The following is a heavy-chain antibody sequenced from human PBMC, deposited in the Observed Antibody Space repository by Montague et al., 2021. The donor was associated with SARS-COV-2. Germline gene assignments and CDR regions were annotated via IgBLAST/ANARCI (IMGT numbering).Heavy chain of an antibody. CDR1: GGSLSTYY. Sequence: SETLSLTCSVSGGSLSTYYWNWIRQPPGKGLEWIGYIDDSGTTRYNPSLRSRATISLDLSKNQFSLDLNSVTAADTAVYYCARNAYNHYGLDVWGQGTTVTVSS. J-gene: IGHJ6*02. CDR2: IDDSGTT. CDR3: ARNAYNHYGLDV. V-gene: IGHV4-59*08.